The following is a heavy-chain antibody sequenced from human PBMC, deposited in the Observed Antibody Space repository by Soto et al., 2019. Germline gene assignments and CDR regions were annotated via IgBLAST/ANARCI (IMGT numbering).Heavy chain of an antibody. J-gene: IGHJ6*02. V-gene: IGHV4-34*01. Sequence: PSETLSLTXAVYGGSFSGYYWSWIRQPPGKGLEWIGEINHSGSTNYNPSLKSRVTISVDTSKNQFSLKLSSVTAADTAVYYCARPRYFAIVMVSDYYGMDVWGQGTTVTVSS. CDR2: INHSGST. D-gene: IGHD2-21*01. CDR3: ARPRYFAIVMVSDYYGMDV. CDR1: GGSFSGYY.